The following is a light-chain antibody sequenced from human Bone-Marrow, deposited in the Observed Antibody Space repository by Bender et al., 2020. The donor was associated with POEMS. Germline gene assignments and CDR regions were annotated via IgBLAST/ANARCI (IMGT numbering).Light chain of an antibody. CDR3: VAWDASLNGWV. Sequence: QSVLTQPPSVSASPGQKVTISCSGSSSNIGSNDVSWYQHVQGTAPKLLIYTNIERPSGVPDRFSGSKSGTSASLAITGLQSDDEAIYFCVAWDASLNGWVFGGGTKLTVL. CDR1: SSNIGSND. CDR2: TNI. V-gene: IGLV1-47*02. J-gene: IGLJ3*02.